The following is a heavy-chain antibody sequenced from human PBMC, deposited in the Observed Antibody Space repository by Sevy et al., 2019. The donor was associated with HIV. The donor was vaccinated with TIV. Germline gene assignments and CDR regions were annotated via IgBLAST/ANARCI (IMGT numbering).Heavy chain of an antibody. V-gene: IGHV4-59*01. CDR1: GDSISKYV. J-gene: IGHJ5*02. D-gene: IGHD3-22*01. CDR3: ARDYYDDRPRGFDP. CDR2: LYFSGNT. Sequence: SETLSLTCTVSGDSISKYVWSWIRQPPGKGLEWIGYLYFSGNTNYNPSLKSRVTISVDMSKNQFSLTLKSVTAADTAVYYCARDYYDDRPRGFDPWGQGTLVTVSS.